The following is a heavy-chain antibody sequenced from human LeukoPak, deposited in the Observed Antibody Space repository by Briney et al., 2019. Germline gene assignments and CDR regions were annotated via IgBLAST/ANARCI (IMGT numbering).Heavy chain of an antibody. CDR2: MKEDGGEI. CDR1: GVPFSNYW. V-gene: IGHV3-7*03. J-gene: IGHJ6*03. Sequence: GGSLRLSCAGSGVPFSNYWMAWVRQAPGKGLEWVANMKEDGGEINYVDSVKGRFTISRDNAKNSLDLQMNSLRAEDTAVYYCAKPADYSYMDVWGKGTTVTVSS. CDR3: AKPADYSYMDV.